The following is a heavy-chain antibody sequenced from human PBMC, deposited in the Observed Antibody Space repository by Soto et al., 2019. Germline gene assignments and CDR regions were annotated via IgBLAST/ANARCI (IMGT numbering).Heavy chain of an antibody. CDR1: GCSTSSDNC. J-gene: IGHJ4*02. Sequence: SETLPLTCTVSGCSTSSDNCWSWIRQPPGKGLEWIGHIYYSGNTDYNPSLKSRIAISIDTSKNQFSLKLSSVTAADTAVYFCAREGGESSDGLYYFDSWGQGSLVTVSS. V-gene: IGHV4-30-4*01. CDR3: AREGGESSDGLYYFDS. D-gene: IGHD3-16*01. CDR2: IYYSGNT.